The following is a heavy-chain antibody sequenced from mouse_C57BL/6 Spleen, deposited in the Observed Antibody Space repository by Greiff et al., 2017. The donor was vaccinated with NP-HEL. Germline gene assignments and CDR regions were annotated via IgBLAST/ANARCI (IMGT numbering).Heavy chain of an antibody. CDR1: GYTFTSYW. V-gene: IGHV1-74*01. Sequence: QVQLQQPGAELVKPGASVKVSCKASGYTFTSYWMHWVKQRPGQGLEWIGRIHPSDSDTNYNQKFKGKATLTVDKSSSTAYMQLSSLTSEDSAVYYCARGEYYGNYVLAWFAYGGQGTLVTVSA. J-gene: IGHJ3*01. CDR2: IHPSDSDT. CDR3: ARGEYYGNYVLAWFAY. D-gene: IGHD2-1*01.